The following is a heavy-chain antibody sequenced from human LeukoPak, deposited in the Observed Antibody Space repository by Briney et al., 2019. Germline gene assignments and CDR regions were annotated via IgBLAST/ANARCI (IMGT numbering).Heavy chain of an antibody. J-gene: IGHJ4*02. D-gene: IGHD3-22*01. CDR2: ISGSGGST. Sequence: PGGSLRLSCAASGFTFSSYAMSWVRQAPGKGLEWVSGISGSGGSTYYADSVKGRFTISRDNSKNTLYLQMTSLRAKDTAVYYCAKDQVWIVVGSFDYWGQGTLVTVSS. CDR3: AKDQVWIVVGSFDY. CDR1: GFTFSSYA. V-gene: IGHV3-23*01.